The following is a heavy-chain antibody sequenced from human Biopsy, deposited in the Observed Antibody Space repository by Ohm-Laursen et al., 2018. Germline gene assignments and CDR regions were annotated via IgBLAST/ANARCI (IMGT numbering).Heavy chain of an antibody. D-gene: IGHD5-24*01. CDR3: ASAGYNPDWNFDL. CDR2: IYFTGRT. V-gene: IGHV4-59*12. Sequence: SETLSLTCTVSGGPIDIYYWSWIRQPPGKALEGIGYIYFTGRTSYNPSLKSRVTMSVNTSKKQFSLRLSSVTAADTAVYYCASAGYNPDWNFDLWGRGTRVTVSS. J-gene: IGHJ2*01. CDR1: GGPIDIYY.